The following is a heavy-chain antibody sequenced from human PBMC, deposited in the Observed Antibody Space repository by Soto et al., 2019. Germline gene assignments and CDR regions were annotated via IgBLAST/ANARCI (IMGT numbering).Heavy chain of an antibody. CDR2: SYATGTT. J-gene: IGHJ5*02. V-gene: IGHV4-4*07. CDR3: VTDGTKTLPDWFEP. CDR1: GASISGFY. Sequence: PSETLSLTCTVSGASISGFYWGCIRKSSGKGLEGIGRSYATGTTDYNPSLKSRVMMSVDTSKKQFSLEFRSVTAADTAPYYCVTDGTKTLPDWFEPWGQGISVTVSS. D-gene: IGHD1-1*01.